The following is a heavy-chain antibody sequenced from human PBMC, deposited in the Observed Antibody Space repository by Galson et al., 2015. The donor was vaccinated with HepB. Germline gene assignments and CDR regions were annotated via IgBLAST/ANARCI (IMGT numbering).Heavy chain of an antibody. V-gene: IGHV3-69-1*01. CDR2: ISSGSNI. Sequence: SLRLSCAASGFTVSRNYMSWVRQAPGKGLERVSYISSGSNIYYADSVRGRFTISRDNAKNLLFLQMNSLRVDDTAVYYCASGGLTVKGFGESFLNWFDPWGQGILVTVSS. CDR1: GFTVSRNY. CDR3: ASGGLTVKGFGESFLNWFDP. D-gene: IGHD3-10*01. J-gene: IGHJ5*02.